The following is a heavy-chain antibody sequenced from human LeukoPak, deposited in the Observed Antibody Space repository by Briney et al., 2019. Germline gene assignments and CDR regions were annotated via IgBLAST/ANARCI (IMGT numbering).Heavy chain of an antibody. CDR2: INPNSGGT. D-gene: IGHD6-19*01. CDR1: GYTFTGYY. J-gene: IGHJ4*02. Sequence: ASVEVSCKASGYTFTGYYMHWVRQAPGQGLEWMGWINPNSGGTNYAQKFQGRVTMTRDTSISTAYMELSRLRSDDTAVYYCVRVQGIAVAGTTDDDYWGQGTLVTVSS. V-gene: IGHV1-2*02. CDR3: VRVQGIAVAGTTDDDY.